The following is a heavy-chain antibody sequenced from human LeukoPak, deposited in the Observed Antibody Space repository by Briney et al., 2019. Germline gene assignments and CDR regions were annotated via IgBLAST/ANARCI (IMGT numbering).Heavy chain of an antibody. J-gene: IGHJ2*01. D-gene: IGHD6-6*01. CDR1: GISFSNSHW. CDR2: IYHSGTT. CDR3: ARDSRGYSSSSYFDV. Sequence: PSETLSLTCAVSGISFSNSHWWTWVRPPPGKGLEWIGEIYHSGTTNYNPSLKSRVTISLDKSKNQFSLRLSSVTAADTAVYYCARDSRGYSSSSYFDVWGRGTLVTVSS. V-gene: IGHV4-4*02.